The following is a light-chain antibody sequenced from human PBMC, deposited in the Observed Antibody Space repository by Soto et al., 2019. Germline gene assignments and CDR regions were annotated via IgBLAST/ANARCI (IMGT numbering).Light chain of an antibody. CDR2: DDS. CDR3: QQYHRSSIT. V-gene: IGKV1-5*01. J-gene: IGKJ5*01. Sequence: DIQMTQAPSTLSASVGDGVTITCRASQSISNRLAWYQQRPGKAPNIMIYDDSTLERGVPYRLSGTGSGTELNLTISRLQPDDFATYYCQQYHRSSITFGQGTRLEIK. CDR1: QSISNR.